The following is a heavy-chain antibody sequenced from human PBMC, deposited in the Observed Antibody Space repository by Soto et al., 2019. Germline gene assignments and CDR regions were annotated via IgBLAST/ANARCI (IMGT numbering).Heavy chain of an antibody. CDR1: GFTFSSYA. D-gene: IGHD4-17*01. CDR2: ISGSGGST. J-gene: IGHJ4*02. Sequence: GGSLRLSCAASGFTFSSYAMSWVRQAPGKRPEWVSAISGSGGSTYYADSVKGRFTISRDNSKNTLYLQMNSLRAEDTAVYYCAKDSWPTVTTYYFDYWGQGTLVTVSS. V-gene: IGHV3-23*01. CDR3: AKDSWPTVTTYYFDY.